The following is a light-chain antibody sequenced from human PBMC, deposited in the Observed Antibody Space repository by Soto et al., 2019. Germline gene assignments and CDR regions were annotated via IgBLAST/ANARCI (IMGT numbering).Light chain of an antibody. CDR3: QQRSNWIT. V-gene: IGKV3-11*01. CDR1: QSVSTY. J-gene: IGKJ5*01. CDR2: DES. Sequence: EIVLTQSPGTLSLSPGERATLSCWASQSVSTYLAWYQQKPGQDPRLLIYDESSRATGIPARFSGSGSGTDFTLTISSVEPEDFAVYYCQQRSNWITFGQGTRLEIK.